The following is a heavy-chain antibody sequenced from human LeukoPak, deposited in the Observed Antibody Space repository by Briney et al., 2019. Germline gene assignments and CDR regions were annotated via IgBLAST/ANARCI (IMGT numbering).Heavy chain of an antibody. V-gene: IGHV4-4*07. Sequence: SETLSLTCTVSGGSISSYYWSWIRQPAGKGLEWIGRIYTSGSTNYNPSLKSRVTMSVDTPKNQFSLKLSSVTAADTAVYYCAREATYYYDSSAQWPVFDYWGQGTLVTVSS. CDR3: AREATYYYDSSAQWPVFDY. J-gene: IGHJ4*02. CDR2: IYTSGST. D-gene: IGHD3-22*01. CDR1: GGSISSYY.